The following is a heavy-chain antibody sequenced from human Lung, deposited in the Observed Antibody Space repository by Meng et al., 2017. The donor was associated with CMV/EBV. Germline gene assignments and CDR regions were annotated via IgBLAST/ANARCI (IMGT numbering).Heavy chain of an antibody. CDR2: ISAYNGNT. CDR3: ARRRVAVAGFDP. J-gene: IGHJ5*02. V-gene: IGHV1-18*01. Sequence: SXXVSRKASGYTFTSYGISWVRQAPGQGLEWMGWISAYNGNTNYAQKLQGRVTMTTDTSTSTAYMELRSLRSDDTAVYYCARRRVAVAGFDPWGQGTLVTVSS. D-gene: IGHD6-19*01. CDR1: GYTFTSYG.